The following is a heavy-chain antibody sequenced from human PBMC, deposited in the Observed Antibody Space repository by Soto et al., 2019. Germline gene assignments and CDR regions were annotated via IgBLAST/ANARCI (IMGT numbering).Heavy chain of an antibody. CDR3: VNVGGVAVAGPKRGEYLQH. V-gene: IGHV4-30-4*02. Sequence: SETLSLTCTVSGGSISSGDYYWSWIRQPPGKGQEWIGYIYYSGSTYYNPSLKSRVTISVDTSKNQFSLKLSSVTAADTAVYYCVNVGGVAVAGPKRGEYLQHWGQGTLVTVSS. CDR1: GGSISSGDYY. J-gene: IGHJ1*01. D-gene: IGHD6-19*01. CDR2: IYYSGST.